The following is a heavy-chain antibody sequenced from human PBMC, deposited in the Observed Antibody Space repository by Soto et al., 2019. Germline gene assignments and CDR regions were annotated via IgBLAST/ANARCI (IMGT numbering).Heavy chain of an antibody. CDR3: ARERGEYDSGWYIDR. J-gene: IGHJ5*02. CDR2: ISSRSSLI. CDR1: GFSFSSHS. Sequence: LRLSCAASGFSFSSHSFNWVRQAPGQGLEWIAYISSRSSLILYADSVRGRFVTSRDNALNSLYLQMDSPRDEDAAIYYCARERGEYDSGWYIDRWGQGTPVTVSS. V-gene: IGHV3-21*06. D-gene: IGHD6-19*01.